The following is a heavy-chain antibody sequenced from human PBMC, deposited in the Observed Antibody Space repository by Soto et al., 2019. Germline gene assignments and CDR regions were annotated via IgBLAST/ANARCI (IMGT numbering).Heavy chain of an antibody. Sequence: PGGSLRLSCAASGFTFSGYGMHWVRQAPGKGLEWVAVIWYDGSNKHYADSVKGRFTISRDNSKSTVHLQMNSLRDEDTAMYYCFGNLFWRGYWGQGTLVTVSS. CDR2: IWYDGSNK. J-gene: IGHJ4*02. V-gene: IGHV3-33*01. CDR3: FGNLFWRGY. D-gene: IGHD3-10*01. CDR1: GFTFSGYG.